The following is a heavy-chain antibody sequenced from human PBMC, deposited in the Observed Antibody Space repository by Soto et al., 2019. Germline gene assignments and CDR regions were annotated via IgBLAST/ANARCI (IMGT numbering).Heavy chain of an antibody. J-gene: IGHJ6*02. Sequence: GESLKISCKASGYIFSNWWLGWVRQLPGKGLEWMGIIYPSDSDTKYSPTFQGQVTISADKTISTAYLQWSSLKASDTATYYCARGSGSYHYYYYYGMDVWGQGTTVTSP. CDR3: ARGSGSYHYYYYYGMDV. D-gene: IGHD1-26*01. CDR1: GYIFSNWW. CDR2: IYPSDSDT. V-gene: IGHV5-51*01.